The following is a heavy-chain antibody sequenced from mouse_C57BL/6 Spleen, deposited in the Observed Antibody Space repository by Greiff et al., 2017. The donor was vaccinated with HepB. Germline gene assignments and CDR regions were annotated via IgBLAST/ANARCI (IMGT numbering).Heavy chain of an antibody. D-gene: IGHD1-1*01. J-gene: IGHJ2*01. CDR3: ARLYYGSSLDY. Sequence: EVQLQQSGPELVKPGASVKMSCKASGYTFTDYNMHWVKQSHGKSLEWIGYINPNNGGTSYNQKFQGKATLTVNKSSSTSYMELRSLTSADSAVYYCARLYYGSSLDYWGQGTTLTVSS. CDR2: INPNNGGT. CDR1: GYTFTDYN. V-gene: IGHV1-22*01.